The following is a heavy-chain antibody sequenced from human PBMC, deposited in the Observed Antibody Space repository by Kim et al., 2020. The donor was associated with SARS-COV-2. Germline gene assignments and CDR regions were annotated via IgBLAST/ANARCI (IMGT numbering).Heavy chain of an antibody. CDR1: GGSFSGYY. CDR3: ARRRITMVRGVRGYFDY. V-gene: IGHV4-34*01. CDR2: INHSGST. J-gene: IGHJ4*02. D-gene: IGHD3-10*01. Sequence: SETLSLTCAVYGGSFSGYYWSWIRQPPGKGLEWIGEINHSGSTNYNPSLKSRVTISVDTSKNQFSLKLSSVTAADTAVYYCARRRITMVRGVRGYFDYWGQGTLVTVSA.